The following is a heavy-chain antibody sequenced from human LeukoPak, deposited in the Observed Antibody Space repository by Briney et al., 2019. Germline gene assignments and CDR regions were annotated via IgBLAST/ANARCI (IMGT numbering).Heavy chain of an antibody. J-gene: IGHJ6*04. D-gene: IGHD7-27*01. CDR1: GFTFSSYS. V-gene: IGHV3-21*01. Sequence: GGSLRLSCAASGFTFSSYSMNWVRQAPGKGLEWVSSISSSSSYIYYADSMKGRFTISRDNAKNSLYLQMNSLRAEDTAVYYCARDQGPGAPSGMDVWGKGTTVTVSS. CDR3: ARDQGPGAPSGMDV. CDR2: ISSSSSYI.